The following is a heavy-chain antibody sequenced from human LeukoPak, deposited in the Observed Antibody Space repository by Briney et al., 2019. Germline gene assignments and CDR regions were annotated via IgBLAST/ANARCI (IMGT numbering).Heavy chain of an antibody. V-gene: IGHV3-33*08. D-gene: IGHD3-16*01. Sequence: PGGSLRLSCAASGFTFSSYGMHWVRQAPGKGLEWVAVIWSDGSQKYYADSVKGRFTIPRDNSKETLDLQMNSLRAEDTALYYCVRRGSKTYDFDYWGQGTLVIVSP. CDR2: IWSDGSQK. CDR3: VRRGSKTYDFDY. CDR1: GFTFSSYG. J-gene: IGHJ4*02.